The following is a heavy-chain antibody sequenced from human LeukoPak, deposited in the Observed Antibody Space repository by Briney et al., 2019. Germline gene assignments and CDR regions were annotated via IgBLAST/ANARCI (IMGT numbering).Heavy chain of an antibody. J-gene: IGHJ3*02. CDR3: ASSLRTGYSSQGAFDI. D-gene: IGHD6-13*01. Sequence: ASVKVSCKASGYTFTRYYMHWARQAPGQGLEWMGIINPSGGSTSYAQKFQGRVTMTTDTSTSTVYMELTSLRSEDTAVYYCASSLRTGYSSQGAFDIWGQGTMVSVSS. CDR2: INPSGGST. V-gene: IGHV1-46*01. CDR1: GYTFTRYY.